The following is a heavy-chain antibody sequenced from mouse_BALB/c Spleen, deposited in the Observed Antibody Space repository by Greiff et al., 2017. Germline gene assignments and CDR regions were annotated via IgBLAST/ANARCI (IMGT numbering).Heavy chain of an antibody. CDR1: GYTFTSYY. CDR2: INPSNGGT. CDR3: TRSINWDGDY. V-gene: IGHV1S81*02. D-gene: IGHD4-1*01. J-gene: IGHJ2*01. Sequence: QVQLKESGAELVKPGASVKLSCKASGYTFTSYYMYWVKQRPGQGLEWIGEINPSNGGTNFNEKFKSKATLTVDKSSSTAYMQLSSLTSEDSAVYYCTRSINWDGDYWGQGTTLTVSS.